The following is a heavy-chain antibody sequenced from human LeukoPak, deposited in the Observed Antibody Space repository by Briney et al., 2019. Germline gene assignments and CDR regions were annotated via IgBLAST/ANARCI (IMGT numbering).Heavy chain of an antibody. Sequence: ASLKVSCKASGYTFTGYYMHWVRQAPGQGLEWMGWINPNSGGTNYAQKFQGRVTTTRDTPISTAYMELSRLRSDDTAVYYCARAGRYCSSTSCYHFDYWGQGTLVTVSS. CDR1: GYTFTGYY. CDR3: ARAGRYCSSTSCYHFDY. CDR2: INPNSGGT. J-gene: IGHJ4*02. V-gene: IGHV1-2*02. D-gene: IGHD2-2*01.